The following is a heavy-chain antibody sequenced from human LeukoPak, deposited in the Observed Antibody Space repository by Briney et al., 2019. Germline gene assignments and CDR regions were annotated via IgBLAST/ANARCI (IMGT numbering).Heavy chain of an antibody. Sequence: SETLSLTCTVSGGSISSSTYYWGWIRQPPGKGLEWIGSIYYSGSTYYNPSLKSRVTISIDTSKNQFSLRPTSVTAADTAVYHCATIAVVGKPTPWGQGTLVTVSS. CDR3: ATIAVVGKPTP. J-gene: IGHJ5*02. D-gene: IGHD6-19*01. V-gene: IGHV4-39*01. CDR1: GGSISSSTYY. CDR2: IYYSGST.